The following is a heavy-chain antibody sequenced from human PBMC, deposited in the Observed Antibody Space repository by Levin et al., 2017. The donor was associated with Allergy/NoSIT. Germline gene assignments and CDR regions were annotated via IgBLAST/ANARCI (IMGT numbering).Heavy chain of an antibody. J-gene: IGHJ4*02. Sequence: GGSLRLSCAASGFTFSRYYMHWVRQAPGKGLVWVSRISLDVTDTYYADSVKGRFTISRDNAENTLFLQMNSLRAEDTAIYYCARGGCSSTSCLDYWGQGILVTVSS. D-gene: IGHD2-2*01. CDR2: ISLDVTDT. CDR1: GFTFSRYY. CDR3: ARGGCSSTSCLDY. V-gene: IGHV3-74*01.